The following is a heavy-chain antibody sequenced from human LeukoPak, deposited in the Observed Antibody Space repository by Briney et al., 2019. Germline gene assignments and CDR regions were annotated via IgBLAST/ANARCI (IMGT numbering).Heavy chain of an antibody. CDR2: IYYSGST. CDR1: GGSISSSNYH. CDR3: ARQGYYGSENGYQPDP. Sequence: SETLSLTCSVSGGSISSSNYHWGWIRQPPGKGLEWIGSIYYSGSTYYNPSLKSRVTIFVDTSKNQFSLKLSSVIVADTAVYYCARQGYYGSENGYQPDPWGQGTLVTVSS. J-gene: IGHJ5*02. D-gene: IGHD3-10*01. V-gene: IGHV4-39*01.